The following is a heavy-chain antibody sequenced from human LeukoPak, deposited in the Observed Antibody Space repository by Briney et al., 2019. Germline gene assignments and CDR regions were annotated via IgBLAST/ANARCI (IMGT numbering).Heavy chain of an antibody. CDR2: INPNSGGT. D-gene: IGHD6-13*01. CDR1: GYTFTGYY. V-gene: IGHV1-2*02. Sequence: GASVKVSCKASGYTFTGYYMHWVRQAPGQGLEWMGWINPNSGGTNYAQKFQGRVTMTRDTSISTVYMELSRLRSDDAAVYYCARVMRRGSSSWSLLQHWGQGTLVTVSS. J-gene: IGHJ1*01. CDR3: ARVMRRGSSSWSLLQH.